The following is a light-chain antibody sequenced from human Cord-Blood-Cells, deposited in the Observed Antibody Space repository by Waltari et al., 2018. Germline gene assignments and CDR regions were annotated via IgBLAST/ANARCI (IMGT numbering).Light chain of an antibody. CDR1: SLRSYY. J-gene: IGLJ3*02. CDR3: NSRDSSGNHLV. CDR2: GKN. V-gene: IGLV3-19*01. Sequence: SSELTQDPAVSVALGQKVRITCQGDSLRSYYESWYQQKPGQAPVLVIYGKNNRPSGIPDRFSGSSSGNTASLTITGAQAEDEADYYCNSRDSSGNHLVFGGGTKLTVL.